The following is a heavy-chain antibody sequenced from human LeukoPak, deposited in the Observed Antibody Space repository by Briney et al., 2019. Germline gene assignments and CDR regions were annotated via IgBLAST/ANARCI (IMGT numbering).Heavy chain of an antibody. V-gene: IGHV5-51*01. Sequence: GESLKISCKGSGYSFTSYWIGWVRQMPGKGLEWMGIIYPGDSDTRYSPSFQGQVTISADKSISTAYLQWSSLKASDTATYYCARHLCERYCGGDWVGDYWGQGTLVTVSS. D-gene: IGHD2-21*02. CDR2: IYPGDSDT. CDR3: ARHLCERYCGGDWVGDY. CDR1: GYSFTSYW. J-gene: IGHJ4*02.